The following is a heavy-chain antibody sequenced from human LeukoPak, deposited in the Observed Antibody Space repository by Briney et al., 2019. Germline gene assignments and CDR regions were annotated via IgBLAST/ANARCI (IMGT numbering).Heavy chain of an antibody. CDR2: IYYSGST. Sequence: SETLSLTCTVSGGSISSYYWSWIRQPPGKGLEWIGYIYYSGSTNYNPSLKSRVTISVDTSKNQFSLKLSSVTAADTAVYYCARVVNYYYDSSGYAAFDIWGQGTMVTVSP. CDR1: GGSISSYY. V-gene: IGHV4-59*01. D-gene: IGHD3-22*01. J-gene: IGHJ3*02. CDR3: ARVVNYYYDSSGYAAFDI.